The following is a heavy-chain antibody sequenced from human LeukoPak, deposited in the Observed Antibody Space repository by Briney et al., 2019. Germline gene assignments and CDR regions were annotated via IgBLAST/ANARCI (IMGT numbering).Heavy chain of an antibody. CDR3: ARTGDYSKRSVDY. Sequence: GSLRLSCAASGFTFSGYDMSWIRQPPGKGLEWIGEINHSGSTNYNPSLKSRVTISVDTSKNQFSLKLSSVTAADTAVYYCARTGDYSKRSVDYWGQGTLVTVSS. CDR2: INHSGST. CDR1: GFTFSGYD. V-gene: IGHV4-34*01. J-gene: IGHJ4*02. D-gene: IGHD4-11*01.